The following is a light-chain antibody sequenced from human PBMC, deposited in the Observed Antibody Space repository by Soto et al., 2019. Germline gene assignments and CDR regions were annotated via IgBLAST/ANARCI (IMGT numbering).Light chain of an antibody. J-gene: IGKJ1*01. V-gene: IGKV1-39*01. CDR3: QQAYGAPPT. Sequence: SQMTPSPASLSAYVGVRFTTTCRASQSITTYLNWYQQTSGEAPKLMIYAAARLQTGVPSRFSGSGYGTDFNLTISSLQPEDFATYYCQQAYGAPPTFGQGTKVDIK. CDR1: QSITTY. CDR2: AAA.